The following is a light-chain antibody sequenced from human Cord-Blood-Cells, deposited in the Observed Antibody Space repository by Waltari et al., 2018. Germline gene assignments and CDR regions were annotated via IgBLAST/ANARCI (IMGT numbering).Light chain of an antibody. J-gene: IGKJ4*01. Sequence: EIVLTQSPATLSLSPGARATLPCRARQSVSSYLAWYQQKPGQAPSPLIYDASNRATGIPARFSVSGSGTDFTLTISSLEPEDFAVYYCQQRSNWPPFLTFGGGTKVEIK. CDR2: DAS. V-gene: IGKV3-11*01. CDR1: QSVSSY. CDR3: QQRSNWPPFLT.